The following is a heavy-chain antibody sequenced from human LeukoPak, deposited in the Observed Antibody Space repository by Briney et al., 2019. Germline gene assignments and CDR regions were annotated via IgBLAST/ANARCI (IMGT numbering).Heavy chain of an antibody. Sequence: PGRSLRLSCAASGFTFSSYGMHWVRQAPGKGLEWVAVISYDGSNKYYADSVKGRFIISRDNSKNTLYLQMNSLRAEDTAVYYCAKDLVHFEVSPDYWGQGTLVTVSS. CDR1: GFTFSSYG. J-gene: IGHJ4*02. CDR2: ISYDGSNK. V-gene: IGHV3-30*18. CDR3: AKDLVHFEVSPDY. D-gene: IGHD3-9*01.